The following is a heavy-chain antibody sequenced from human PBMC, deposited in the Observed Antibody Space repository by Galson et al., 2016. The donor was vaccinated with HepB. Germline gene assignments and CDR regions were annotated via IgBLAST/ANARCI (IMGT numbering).Heavy chain of an antibody. D-gene: IGHD2-15*01. Sequence: SVKVSCKASGFTFPGYNIHWVRQAPGQGLEWMGLMNPNTGGTDYAQKFQDRVTMTRDTSINTAFLEVKRLTPNDTAVYYCAREVVAAHKWSDPWGQGTLVTVSS. J-gene: IGHJ5*02. CDR3: AREVVAAHKWSDP. CDR2: MNPNTGGT. CDR1: GFTFPGYN. V-gene: IGHV1-2*06.